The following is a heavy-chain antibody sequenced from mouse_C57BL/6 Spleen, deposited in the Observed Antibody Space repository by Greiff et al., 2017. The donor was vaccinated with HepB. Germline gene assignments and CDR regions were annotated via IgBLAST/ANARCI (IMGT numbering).Heavy chain of an antibody. V-gene: IGHV5-15*01. D-gene: IGHD1-1*01. Sequence: EVQLVESGGGLVQPGGSLKLSCAASGFTFSDYGMAWVRQAPRKGPEWVAFISNLAYSIYYADTVTGRFTISRENAKNTLYLEMSSLRSEDTARYYCARHEAGASYGFAYWGQGTLVTVSA. CDR2: ISNLAYSI. CDR1: GFTFSDYG. CDR3: ARHEAGASYGFAY. J-gene: IGHJ3*01.